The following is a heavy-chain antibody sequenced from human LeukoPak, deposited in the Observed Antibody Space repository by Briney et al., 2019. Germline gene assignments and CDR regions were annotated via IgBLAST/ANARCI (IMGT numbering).Heavy chain of an antibody. V-gene: IGHV4-4*07. J-gene: IGHJ4*02. CDR3: ARDYYDSSGYYYDY. Sequence: SETLSLTCTVSGGSISSYYWSWIRQPAGKRLEWIGRIYTSGSTNYNPSLKSRVTMSVDTSKNQFSLKLSSVTAADTAVYYCARDYYDSSGYYYDYWGQGTLVTVSS. CDR2: IYTSGST. CDR1: GGSISSYY. D-gene: IGHD3-22*01.